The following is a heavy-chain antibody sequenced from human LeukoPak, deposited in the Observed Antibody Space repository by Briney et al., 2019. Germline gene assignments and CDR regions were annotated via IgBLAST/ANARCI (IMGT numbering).Heavy chain of an antibody. CDR2: ISRSSSAI. J-gene: IGHJ4*02. CDR1: GFTFSYYS. V-gene: IGHV3-48*02. CDR3: ARDPYSYDTSGPKPFDY. Sequence: PAGGSLRLSCAASGFTFSYYSMNWVRQAPRKGLEWVSYISRSSSAIYYADSVKGRFTISRDNAKNSLFLQMNSLRDEDTAVYYCARDPYSYDTSGPKPFDYWGQGTLVTVSS. D-gene: IGHD3-3*01.